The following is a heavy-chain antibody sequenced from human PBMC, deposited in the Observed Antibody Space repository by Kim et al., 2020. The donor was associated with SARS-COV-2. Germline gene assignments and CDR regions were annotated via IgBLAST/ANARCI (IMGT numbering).Heavy chain of an antibody. D-gene: IGHD3-22*01. Sequence: SQTLSLTCAVYGGSFSGYYWSWIRQPPGKGLEWIGEINHSGSTNYNPSLKSRVTISVDTSKNKFSLKLSSVTAADTAVYYCASLGGYYYDSSGYFDYWGQGTLVTVSS. V-gene: IGHV4-34*01. CDR1: GGSFSGYY. CDR3: ASLGGYYYDSSGYFDY. J-gene: IGHJ4*02. CDR2: INHSGST.